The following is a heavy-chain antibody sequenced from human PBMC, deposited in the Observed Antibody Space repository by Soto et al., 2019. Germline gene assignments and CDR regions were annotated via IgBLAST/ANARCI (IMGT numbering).Heavy chain of an antibody. J-gene: IGHJ5*02. Sequence: QVQLVQSGAEVKKPGASVKVSCKASGYTFSDYYMSWIRQAPGKGLEWVSYISSSGSTIYYADSVKGRFTISRDNAKNSLYLQMNSLRAEDTAVYYCARGRTRFDPWGQGTLVTVSS. V-gene: IGHV3-11*01. CDR2: ISSSGSTI. D-gene: IGHD1-1*01. CDR1: GYTFSDYY. CDR3: ARGRTRFDP.